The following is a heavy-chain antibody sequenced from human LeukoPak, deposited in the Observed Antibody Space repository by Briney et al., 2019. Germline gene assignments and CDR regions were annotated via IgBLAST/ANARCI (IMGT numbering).Heavy chain of an antibody. J-gene: IGHJ6*02. CDR2: INSDGSST. D-gene: IGHD2-8*01. V-gene: IGHV3-74*01. CDR1: GFTFSSYW. Sequence: PGGSLRLSCAASGFTFSSYWMHWVRQAPGKGLVWVSRINSDGSSTSYADSVKGRFTISRDNAKNTLYLQMNSLRDEDTAVYYCARDLPRCTNGVCYYYYGMDVWGQGTTVTVSS. CDR3: ARDLPRCTNGVCYYYYGMDV.